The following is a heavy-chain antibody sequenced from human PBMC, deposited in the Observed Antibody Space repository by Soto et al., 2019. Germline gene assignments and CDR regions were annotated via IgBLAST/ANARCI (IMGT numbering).Heavy chain of an antibody. CDR1: GGSISSYY. CDR2: IYYSGST. CDR3: ARHVATAYDAFDI. V-gene: IGHV4-59*08. J-gene: IGHJ3*02. Sequence: QVQLQESGPGLVKPSETLSLTCTVSGGSISSYYWSWIRQPPGKGLEWIGYIYYSGSTNYNPSLKSRVTISVDTSKNQFSLKLSSVTAADTAVYYCARHVATAYDAFDIWGQGTMATVSS. D-gene: IGHD5-12*01.